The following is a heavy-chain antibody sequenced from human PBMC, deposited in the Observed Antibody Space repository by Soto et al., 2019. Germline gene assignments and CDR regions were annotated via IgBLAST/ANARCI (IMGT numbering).Heavy chain of an antibody. J-gene: IGHJ6*02. CDR3: AASCVACGGFNYYGMDV. V-gene: IGHV4-31*03. CDR1: GGSISSGGYY. D-gene: IGHD2-21*01. CDR2: IYYSGTT. Sequence: QVQLQESGPGLVKPSQTLSLTCTVSGGSISSGGYYWYWIRQHPGKGLEWIGYIYYSGTTYYNPSLKSRVTISVDPSKNQFSLKLSSVTAADTAVYYCAASCVACGGFNYYGMDVWGQGTTVTGSS.